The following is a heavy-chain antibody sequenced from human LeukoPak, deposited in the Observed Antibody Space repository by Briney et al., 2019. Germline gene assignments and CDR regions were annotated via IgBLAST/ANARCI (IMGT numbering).Heavy chain of an antibody. D-gene: IGHD6-19*01. CDR1: GFTFSSYA. CDR3: ARMSEYSSGWREGYYFDY. Sequence: GGSLRLSCAASGFTFSSYAMSWVRQAPGKGLEWVSAISGSGGSTYYADSVKGQFTISRDNSKNSLYLQMNSLRAEDTAVYYCARMSEYSSGWREGYYFDYWGQGTLVTVSS. J-gene: IGHJ4*02. CDR2: ISGSGGST. V-gene: IGHV3-23*01.